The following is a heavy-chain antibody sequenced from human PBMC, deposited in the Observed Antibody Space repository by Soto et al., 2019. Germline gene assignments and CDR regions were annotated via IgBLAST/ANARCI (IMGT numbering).Heavy chain of an antibody. D-gene: IGHD5-18*01. J-gene: IGHJ5*02. V-gene: IGHV1-8*03. CDR1: GYTFTNND. CDR2: MNPGSGDT. CDR3: ARMESFGSLNWFDP. Sequence: QVQLVQSGAEVKKPGASVKVSCKASGYTFTNNDVSWVRQATGQGLEWMGWMNPGSGDTGYAQKFQGRVTITRDISIATAHMELNSLTSEDTAIYYCARMESFGSLNWFDPWGQGTLVTVSS.